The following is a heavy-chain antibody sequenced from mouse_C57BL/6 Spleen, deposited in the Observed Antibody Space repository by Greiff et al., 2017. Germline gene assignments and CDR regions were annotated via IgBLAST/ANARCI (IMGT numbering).Heavy chain of an antibody. D-gene: IGHD2-2*01. J-gene: IGHJ2*01. V-gene: IGHV1-69*01. Sequence: QVQLQQPGAELVMPGASVKMSCKASGYTFPSYWMHWVKQRPGQGLEWIGEIDPSDSYTNYNQKFKGKSTLTLDKSSSTAYMQLSSLTSEDSAVYYFARGNGYHSAYGGQGTTLTVSS. CDR2: IDPSDSYT. CDR1: GYTFPSYW. CDR3: ARGNGYHSAY.